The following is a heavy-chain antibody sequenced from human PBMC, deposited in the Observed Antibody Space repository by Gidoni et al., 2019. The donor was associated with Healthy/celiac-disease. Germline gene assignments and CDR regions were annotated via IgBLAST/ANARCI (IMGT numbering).Heavy chain of an antibody. CDR3: ARGGAAAGTFGMDV. V-gene: IGHV1-69*02. Sequence: QVQLVQSGAEVKKPGSSVKVSCKASGGTFSSYTISWVRQAPGQGLEWMGRIIPILGIANYAQKFQGRVTITADKSTSTAYMELSSLRSEDTAVYYCARGGAAAGTFGMDVWGQGTTVTVSS. D-gene: IGHD6-13*01. CDR2: IIPILGIA. J-gene: IGHJ6*02. CDR1: GGTFSSYT.